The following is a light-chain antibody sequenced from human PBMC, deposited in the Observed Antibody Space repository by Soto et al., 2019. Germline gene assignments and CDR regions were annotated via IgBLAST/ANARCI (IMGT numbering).Light chain of an antibody. CDR3: LLSQNGDVA. CDR1: TGAVTSGHW. Sequence: QAVVTQEPPLTVSPGGTVTLTCGSRTGAVTSGHWPHWIQQKPGQAPTTLIYDTTHKHSGTPGRFSGSLRGGKAALTLSGALPEDEADYYCLLSQNGDVAFGGGTKMTVL. V-gene: IGLV7-46*01. CDR2: DTT. J-gene: IGLJ2*01.